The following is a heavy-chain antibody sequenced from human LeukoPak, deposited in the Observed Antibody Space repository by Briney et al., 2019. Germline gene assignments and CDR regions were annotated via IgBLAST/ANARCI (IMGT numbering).Heavy chain of an antibody. CDR3: ARGGALYSGDY. J-gene: IGHJ4*02. Sequence: GGSLRLSCAASGFTFSRHWMSWVRQAPGKGLEWVANIKEDGSEKYYVDSVKGRFTISRDNAKNSLYLQMNSLRGEDTAVYYCARGGALYSGDYWGQGTLVTVSS. V-gene: IGHV3-7*05. CDR1: GFTFSRHW. D-gene: IGHD6-13*01. CDR2: IKEDGSEK.